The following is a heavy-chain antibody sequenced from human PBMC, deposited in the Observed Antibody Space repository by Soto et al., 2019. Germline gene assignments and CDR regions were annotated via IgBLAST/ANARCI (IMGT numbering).Heavy chain of an antibody. Sequence: APVKVSCEASGYTFTSYAMHWVRQAPGQRLEWMGWINAGNGNTKYSQKFQGRVTITRDTSASTAYMELSSLRSEDTAVYYCARDFGLDWFDPWGQGTLVTVSS. D-gene: IGHD3-3*01. CDR3: ARDFGLDWFDP. CDR2: INAGNGNT. V-gene: IGHV1-3*01. J-gene: IGHJ5*02. CDR1: GYTFTSYA.